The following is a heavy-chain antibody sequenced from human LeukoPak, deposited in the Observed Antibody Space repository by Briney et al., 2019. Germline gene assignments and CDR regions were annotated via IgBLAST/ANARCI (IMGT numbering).Heavy chain of an antibody. D-gene: IGHD3-22*01. CDR3: ARHSSLDYYDSSGYYPDY. CDR2: IYYSGST. Sequence: SETLSLTCTVSGGSISSYYWSWIRQPPGKGLEWIGYIYYSGSTSYNPSLKSRVTISVDTSKNQFSLKLSSVTAADTAVYYCARHSSLDYYDSSGYYPDYWGQGTLVTVSS. V-gene: IGHV4-59*08. J-gene: IGHJ4*02. CDR1: GGSISSYY.